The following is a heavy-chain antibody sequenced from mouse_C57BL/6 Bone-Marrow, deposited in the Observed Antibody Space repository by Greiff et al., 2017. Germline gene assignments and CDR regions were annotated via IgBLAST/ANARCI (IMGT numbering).Heavy chain of an antibody. CDR3: ARWLLGAMDY. V-gene: IGHV5-4*03. CDR1: GFTFSSYA. Sequence: EVKLVESGGGLVKPGGSLKLSCAASGFTFSSYAMSWVRQTPEKRLEWVATISDGGSYTYYPDNVKGRFTISRDNAKNNLYLQMSRLKSEDTAMYYCARWLLGAMDYWGQGTSVTVSS. J-gene: IGHJ4*01. D-gene: IGHD2-3*01. CDR2: ISDGGSYT.